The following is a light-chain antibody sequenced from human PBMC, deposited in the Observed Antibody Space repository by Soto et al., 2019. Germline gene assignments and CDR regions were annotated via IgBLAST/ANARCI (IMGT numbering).Light chain of an antibody. CDR2: EGS. J-gene: IGLJ1*01. V-gene: IGLV2-23*01. Sequence: QSALTQPASVSGSPGQSITISCTATSSDVGSYNLVSWYQQHPGKAPKLMIYEGSKRPSGVSNRFSGSKSGNTASLTISGLQAEDEADYYCCSYAGSSSYVFGTATKVTVL. CDR1: SSDVGSYNL. CDR3: CSYAGSSSYV.